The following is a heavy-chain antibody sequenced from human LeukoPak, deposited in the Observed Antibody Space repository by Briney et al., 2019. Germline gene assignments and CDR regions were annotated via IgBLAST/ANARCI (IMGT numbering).Heavy chain of an antibody. Sequence: GGSLRLSCAASGVTFSSYWMSWVRQAPGEGLEWVANIKEDGSEKYFVDSVKGRFTISRDNANNSLYLQMNSLRAEDTAVYYCATTPQYSSSWYVFYFDYWGQGTLVTVSS. CDR2: IKEDGSEK. CDR3: ATTPQYSSSWYVFYFDY. D-gene: IGHD6-13*01. J-gene: IGHJ4*02. V-gene: IGHV3-7*03. CDR1: GVTFSSYW.